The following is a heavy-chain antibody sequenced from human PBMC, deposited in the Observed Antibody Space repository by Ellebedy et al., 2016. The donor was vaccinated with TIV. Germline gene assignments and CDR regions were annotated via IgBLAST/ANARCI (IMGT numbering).Heavy chain of an antibody. D-gene: IGHD5-12*01. CDR2: IYSTGSS. V-gene: IGHV4-4*07. CDR1: GCSMRRYY. CDR3: ARYSGYDYGNYFDY. Sequence: MPGGSLRLSCTASGCSMRRYYWGWIRQPAGKGLEWIGRIYSTGSSNYNHSLKSRVTMSVDASRNYFSLKLSSVSAADTAVYYCARYSGYDYGNYFDYWGQGAVVTVSS. J-gene: IGHJ4*02.